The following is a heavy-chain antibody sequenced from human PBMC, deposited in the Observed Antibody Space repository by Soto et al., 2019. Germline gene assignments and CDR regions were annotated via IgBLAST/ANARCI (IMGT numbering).Heavy chain of an antibody. V-gene: IGHV4-34*01. CDR3: ARGHNDYIWGSYRPRLDY. Sequence: SETLSLTCAVYGGSFSGYYWSWIRQPPGKGLEWIGEINHSGSTNYNPSLKSRVTISVDTSKNQFSLKLSSVTAADTAVYYCARGHNDYIWGSYRPRLDYWGQGTLVTVS. CDR1: GGSFSGYY. CDR2: INHSGST. D-gene: IGHD3-16*02. J-gene: IGHJ4*02.